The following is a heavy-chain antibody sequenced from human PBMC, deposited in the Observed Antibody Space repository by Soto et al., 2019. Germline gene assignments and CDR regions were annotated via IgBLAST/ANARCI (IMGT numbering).Heavy chain of an antibody. CDR1: GFSLSTRGVG. CDR3: AHRPRCYEDWLDY. D-gene: IGHD3-9*01. V-gene: IGHV2-5*02. J-gene: IGHJ4*02. CDR2: IFWDEDK. Sequence: QITLKESGPTLVKPTQTLTLTCTFSGFSLSTRGVGVAWIRQPPGKALEWLALIFWDEDKWYNPSLKSRLTIDEDTSKNQVVLTMTSMDPVDTATYYRAHRPRCYEDWLDYWGQGTLVTVSS.